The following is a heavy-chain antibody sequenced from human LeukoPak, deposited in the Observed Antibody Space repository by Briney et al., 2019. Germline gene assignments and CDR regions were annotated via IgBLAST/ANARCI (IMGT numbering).Heavy chain of an antibody. CDR1: GGSISSSSYY. CDR2: TYYRGST. J-gene: IGHJ4*02. V-gene: IGHV4-39*01. D-gene: IGHD3-10*01. Sequence: SETLSLTCTVSGGSISSSSYYWGWIRQPPGKGLEWIGSTYYRGSTYYNPSLESRVSISIDTSKNQFSLKLSSVTAADVAVYYCTSAGSYWVDSWGQGTLVTVSS. CDR3: TSAGSYWVDS.